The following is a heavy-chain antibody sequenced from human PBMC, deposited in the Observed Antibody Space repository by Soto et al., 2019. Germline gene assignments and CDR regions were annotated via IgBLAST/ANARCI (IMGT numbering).Heavy chain of an antibody. J-gene: IGHJ3*01. CDR2: IYYSGST. Sequence: QVQLQESGPGLVKPSETLSLTCTVSGGSISSYYWSRIRQPPGKGLEWIGYIYYSGSTNYNPSLKSRVTISVDTSKNQFSLNLSSVTAADTAVYYCARVWGGAFDFWGQGTMVTVSS. CDR3: ARVWGGAFDF. D-gene: IGHD3-10*01. V-gene: IGHV4-59*01. CDR1: GGSISSYY.